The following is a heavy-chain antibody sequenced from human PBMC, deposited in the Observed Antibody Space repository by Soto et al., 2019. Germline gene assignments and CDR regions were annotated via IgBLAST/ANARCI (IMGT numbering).Heavy chain of an antibody. CDR1: GLTVSAKKY. V-gene: IGHV3-53*01. J-gene: IGHJ3*01. Sequence: DVQLVESGGGLMQPGEPLRLSCAASGLTVSAKKYVAWVRHAPGKGLEWVSALYDVDGTFYPDSVKSRITTSSDSSKTTVYLQMNDLRPADTAVYYCATWHEREHAYDVWGQGTTVTVSS. CDR2: LYDVDGT. CDR3: ATWHEREHAYDV. D-gene: IGHD1-1*01.